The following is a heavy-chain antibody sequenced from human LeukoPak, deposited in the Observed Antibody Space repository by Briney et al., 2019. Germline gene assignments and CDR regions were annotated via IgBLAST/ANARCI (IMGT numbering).Heavy chain of an antibody. CDR2: ISYDGSNK. Sequence: PGGSLRLSCAASGFTFSSYAMHWVRQAPGKGLEWVAVISYDGSNKYYADSVKGRFTISRDNSKNTLYLQMNSLGAEDTAVYYCAREDTATHFDYGGQGPLVPVSS. D-gene: IGHD5-18*01. V-gene: IGHV3-30-3*01. CDR1: GFTFSSYA. CDR3: AREDTATHFDY. J-gene: IGHJ4*02.